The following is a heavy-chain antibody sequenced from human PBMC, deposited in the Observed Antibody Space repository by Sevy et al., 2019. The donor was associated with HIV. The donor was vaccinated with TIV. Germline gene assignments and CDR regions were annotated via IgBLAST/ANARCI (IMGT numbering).Heavy chain of an antibody. CDR3: ARLRACGGDSYYYDF. CDR1: GYSFTSYE. CDR2: INPSGGST. J-gene: IGHJ4*02. D-gene: IGHD2-21*02. Sequence: ASVKVSCKASGYSFTSYEILWVRQAPGQGLEWMGIINPSGGSTSYAQKFQDRVTMIRDTSTTTVYMELSSLRSEDTAVYFCARLRACGGDSYYYDFWGQGTLVTVSS. V-gene: IGHV1-46*01.